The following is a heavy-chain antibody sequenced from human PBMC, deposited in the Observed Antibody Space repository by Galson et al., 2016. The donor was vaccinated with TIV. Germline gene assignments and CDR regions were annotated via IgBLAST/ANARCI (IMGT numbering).Heavy chain of an antibody. CDR3: ARRTHYDSSGYSDAFGV. D-gene: IGHD3-22*01. Sequence: SETLSLTCTVSGGSISSDIYYWAWIRQPPGKGLEWIATIYYTGSTYYNPSLRSRVSISMDTPKNQFSLKLTSVTAADTAVYYCARRTHYDSSGYSDAFGVWGQGTMVPVSS. CDR1: GGSISSDIYY. CDR2: IYYTGST. V-gene: IGHV4-39*01. J-gene: IGHJ3*01.